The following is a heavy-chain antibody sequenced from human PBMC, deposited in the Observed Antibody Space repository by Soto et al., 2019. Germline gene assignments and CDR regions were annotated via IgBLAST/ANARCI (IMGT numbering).Heavy chain of an antibody. D-gene: IGHD5-12*01. CDR2: ISYDGSNK. CDR3: ARDYSGYDW. Sequence: QVQLVESGGGVVQPGRSLRLSCAASGFTFSSYAMHWVRQAPGKGLEWVAVISYDGSNKYYADSVKGRFTISSDNSKNPQYLQMSSLRAEDTAVYYCARDYSGYDWWGQGTLVTVSS. J-gene: IGHJ4*02. V-gene: IGHV3-30-3*01. CDR1: GFTFSSYA.